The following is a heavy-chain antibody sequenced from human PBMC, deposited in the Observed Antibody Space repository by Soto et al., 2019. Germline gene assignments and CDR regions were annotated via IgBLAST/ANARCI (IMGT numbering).Heavy chain of an antibody. CDR1: GYTFTSYG. CDR3: ARSWVTGKGGMDV. V-gene: IGHV1-18*01. Sequence: QVQLVQSGAEVKKPGASVKVSCKASGYTFTSYGFSWVRQAPGQGLEWMGWINGYTGNTHYAQKFQGRVTMTTDTSTSTAYTELWTLISDDTAVYYCARSWVTGKGGMDVWGQGTTVTVSS. D-gene: IGHD3-16*01. J-gene: IGHJ6*02. CDR2: INGYTGNT.